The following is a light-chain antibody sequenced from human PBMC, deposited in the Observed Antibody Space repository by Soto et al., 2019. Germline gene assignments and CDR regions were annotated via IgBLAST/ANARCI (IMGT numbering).Light chain of an antibody. CDR1: SSDVGAYNY. J-gene: IGLJ3*02. CDR2: EVT. Sequence: QSVLTQPASVSGSPGQSITISCTGTSSDVGAYNYVSWYQQHPGKAPKLMIYEVTNRPSGVSNRFSASKSANTASLTISGLQADDEADYYCASYTSSSTWVFGGGTKVTVL. CDR3: ASYTSSSTWV. V-gene: IGLV2-14*01.